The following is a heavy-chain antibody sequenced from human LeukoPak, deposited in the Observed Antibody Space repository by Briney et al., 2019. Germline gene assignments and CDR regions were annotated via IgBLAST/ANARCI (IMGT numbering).Heavy chain of an antibody. D-gene: IGHD4-17*01. V-gene: IGHV3-7*03. Sequence: GGSLRLSCGASGFTLSTYWMTWVRQAPGKGLEWVANIKEDGSEKNHVDSLKGRFTISRDNAKNSVYLQMNSLRAEDTAVYYCGKRRGDNGSPDFWGQGNLVTVSS. CDR1: GFTLSTYW. J-gene: IGHJ4*02. CDR2: IKEDGSEK. CDR3: GKRRGDNGSPDF.